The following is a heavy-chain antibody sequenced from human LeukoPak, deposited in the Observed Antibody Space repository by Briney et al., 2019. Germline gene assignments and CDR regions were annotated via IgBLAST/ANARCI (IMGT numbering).Heavy chain of an antibody. CDR2: ISSSSTYI. Sequence: GSLRLSCAASGFTFENYDMSWVRQAPGKGLEWVSSISSSSTYIYYADSLKGRFTISRDNAKNSLYLQMNSLRVEDTAVYYCAKGNFGDYGADYWGQGTLVTVSS. J-gene: IGHJ4*02. D-gene: IGHD4-17*01. CDR1: GFTFENYD. V-gene: IGHV3-21*01. CDR3: AKGNFGDYGADY.